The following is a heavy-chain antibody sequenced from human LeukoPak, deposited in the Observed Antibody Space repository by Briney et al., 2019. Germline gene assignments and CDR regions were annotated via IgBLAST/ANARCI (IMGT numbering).Heavy chain of an antibody. CDR1: GYTFTGYY. J-gene: IGHJ6*04. Sequence: ASVKVSCKASGYTFTGYYMYWVRQAPGQGLEWMGWISAYNGNTNYSQKFQGRVTITADESTSTAYMELSSLRSEDTTVYYCAGDMGAWGKGTTVTISS. CDR2: ISAYNGNT. D-gene: IGHD3-16*01. V-gene: IGHV1-18*04. CDR3: AGDMGA.